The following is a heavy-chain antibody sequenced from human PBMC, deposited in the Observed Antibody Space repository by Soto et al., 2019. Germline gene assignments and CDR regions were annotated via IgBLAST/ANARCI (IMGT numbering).Heavy chain of an antibody. Sequence: PSGTPAPTFSFPCWPIPSLHWGWIPQPPGKGLDWIGYIYYSGSTNYNPSLKSRVTISVDTSKNQFSLKLSSVTAADTAVYYCARAGQLWFGELFWFDPWGQGTLVTVSS. D-gene: IGHD3-10*01. CDR3: ARAGQLWFGELFWFDP. CDR2: IYYSGST. CDR1: CWPIPSLH. V-gene: IGHV4-59*01. J-gene: IGHJ5*02.